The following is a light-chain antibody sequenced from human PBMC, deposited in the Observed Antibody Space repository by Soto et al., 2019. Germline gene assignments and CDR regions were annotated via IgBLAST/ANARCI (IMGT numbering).Light chain of an antibody. CDR2: KAS. CDR1: QSISSC. CDR3: QQYNSYRWT. J-gene: IGKJ1*01. V-gene: IGKV1-5*03. Sequence: DIQMTQSPSTLSASVGDRVTITGRASQSISSCLAWYQQKPATAPKLLIYKASSSASGAPSRFNGSGSGTEFTPTISSMQPDYFATYYCQQYNSYRWTFGKGTKVEIK.